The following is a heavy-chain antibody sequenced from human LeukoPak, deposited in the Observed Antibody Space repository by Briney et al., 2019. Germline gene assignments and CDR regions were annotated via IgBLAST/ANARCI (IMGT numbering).Heavy chain of an antibody. CDR1: GGSISSSSYY. CDR3: ARDSISFYYDSSGYYSQGRAFDI. D-gene: IGHD3-22*01. V-gene: IGHV4-39*07. Sequence: PSETLSLTCTVSGGSISSSSYYWGWIRQPPGKGLEWIGSIYYSGSTYYNPSLKSRVTISVDTSKNQFSLKLSSVTAADTAVYYCARDSISFYYDSSGYYSQGRAFDIWGQGTMVTVSS. J-gene: IGHJ3*02. CDR2: IYYSGST.